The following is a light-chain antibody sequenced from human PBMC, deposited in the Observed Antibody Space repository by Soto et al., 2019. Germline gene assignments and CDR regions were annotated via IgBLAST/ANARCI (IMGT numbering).Light chain of an antibody. V-gene: IGKV3D-20*01. CDR2: DAS. J-gene: IGKJ3*01. CDR1: QSISSY. Sequence: EIVLTQSPATLSLSPGERATLSCGASQSISSYLAWYQQKPGLAPRLLIYDASSRATGIPDRFSGSGSGTDFTLTISRLEHEDFAVYYCQQYGGSLTFGPRTQVDIK. CDR3: QQYGGSLT.